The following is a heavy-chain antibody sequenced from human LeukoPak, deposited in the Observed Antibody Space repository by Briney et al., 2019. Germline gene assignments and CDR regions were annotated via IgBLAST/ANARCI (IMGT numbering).Heavy chain of an antibody. CDR3: ARGARYFDWLLYYFDY. D-gene: IGHD3-9*01. V-gene: IGHV4-39*07. Sequence: SETLSLTCTVSGGSISSSSYYWGWIRQPPGKGLEWIGSIYYSGSTYYNPSLKSRVTISVDTSKNQFSLKLSSVTAADTAVYYCARGARYFDWLLYYFDYWGQGTLVTVSS. CDR2: IYYSGST. CDR1: GGSISSSSYY. J-gene: IGHJ4*02.